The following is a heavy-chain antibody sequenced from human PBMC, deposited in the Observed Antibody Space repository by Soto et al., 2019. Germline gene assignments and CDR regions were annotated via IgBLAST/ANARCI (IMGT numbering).Heavy chain of an antibody. CDR3: ARAIRVIDNWFDP. Sequence: QVTLKESGPVLVKPTETLTLTCTVSGFSLSNARMGVSWIRQPPGKALEWLAHIFSNDEKSYSTSLKSRLTXSXDXXKSQVVLTMTNMDPVDTATYYCARAIRVIDNWFDPWGQGTLVTVSS. D-gene: IGHD2-21*01. V-gene: IGHV2-26*01. CDR2: IFSNDEK. CDR1: GFSLSNARMG. J-gene: IGHJ5*02.